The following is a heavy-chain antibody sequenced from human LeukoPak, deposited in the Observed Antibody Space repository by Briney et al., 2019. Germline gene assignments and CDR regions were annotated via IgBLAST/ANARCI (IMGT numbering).Heavy chain of an antibody. CDR3: ARVAELGYYYYYMDV. CDR2: INPNSGGT. V-gene: IGHV1-2*02. J-gene: IGHJ6*03. D-gene: IGHD3-10*01. Sequence: ASVEVSCKASGYTFTGYYMHWVRQAPGQGLEWMGWINPNSGGTNYAQKFQGRVTMTRDTSISTAYMELSRLRSDDTAVYYCARVAELGYYYYYMDVWGKGTTVTVSS. CDR1: GYTFTGYY.